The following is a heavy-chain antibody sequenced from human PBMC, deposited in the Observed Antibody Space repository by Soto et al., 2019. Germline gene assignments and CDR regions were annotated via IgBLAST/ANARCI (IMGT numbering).Heavy chain of an antibody. CDR2: ISAYNGNT. CDR3: ARDQVTMITKPLDI. CDR1: GYTFTSYG. J-gene: IGHJ3*02. V-gene: IGHV1-18*04. D-gene: IGHD3-22*01. Sequence: ASLQVSCKASGYTFTSYGISWVRQAPGQGLEWMGWISAYNGNTNYAQKLQGRVTMTTDTSTSTAYMELRSLRSDDTAVYYCARDQVTMITKPLDIWGQGTMVNVAS.